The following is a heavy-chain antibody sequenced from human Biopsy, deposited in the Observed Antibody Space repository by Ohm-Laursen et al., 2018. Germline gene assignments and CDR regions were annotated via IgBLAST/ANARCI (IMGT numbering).Heavy chain of an antibody. Sequence: SSVKVSCKASGGTFNNYGITWVRQAPGQGLEWVGRIISMVGTPKYAQKFQGRATITVDKSTSTAYLDLSSLKSEDTAVYYCTRDKTVLNYYFASDVWGQGTTVTVSS. CDR2: IISMVGTP. D-gene: IGHD2/OR15-2a*01. V-gene: IGHV1-69*04. CDR3: TRDKTVLNYYFASDV. CDR1: GGTFNNYG. J-gene: IGHJ6*01.